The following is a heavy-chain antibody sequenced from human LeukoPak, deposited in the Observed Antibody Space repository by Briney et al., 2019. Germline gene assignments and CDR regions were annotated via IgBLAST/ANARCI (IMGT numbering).Heavy chain of an antibody. CDR2: INHSGST. J-gene: IGHJ5*02. CDR1: GGSFSGYY. CDR3: ARTGIVVVVAAPPVNWFDP. V-gene: IGHV4-34*01. D-gene: IGHD2-15*01. Sequence: SETLSLTCAVYGGSFSGYYWSWIRQPPGKGLEWIGEINHSGSTNYNPSLKSRVTISVDTSKNQFSLKLSSVTAADTAVYYCARTGIVVVVAAPPVNWFDPWGQGTLVSVSS.